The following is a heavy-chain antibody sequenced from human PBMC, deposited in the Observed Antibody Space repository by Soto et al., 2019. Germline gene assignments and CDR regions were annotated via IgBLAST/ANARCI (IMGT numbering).Heavy chain of an antibody. CDR1: GYTFTNYA. J-gene: IGHJ6*03. CDR2: INAGNGNT. Sequence: QVQLVQSGAEVEKPGASVKVSCKASGYTFTNYAVHWVRQAPGQRLEWMGWINAGNGNTRFSQKLQGRVTITRDTSARTVYMELSSLRSEDTAVYYCARGHLAVVPVASWFYYMDVWGKGTTVTVSS. D-gene: IGHD2-2*01. CDR3: ARGHLAVVPVASWFYYMDV. V-gene: IGHV1-3*01.